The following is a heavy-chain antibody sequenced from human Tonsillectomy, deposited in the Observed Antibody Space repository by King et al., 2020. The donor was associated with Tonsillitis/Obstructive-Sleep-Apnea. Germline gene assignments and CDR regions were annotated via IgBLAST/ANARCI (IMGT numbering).Heavy chain of an antibody. CDR1: GYSFTSYW. CDR2: IDPSDSYT. J-gene: IGHJ2*01. CDR3: ARLDPIGYCSGGSCYSWYFDL. V-gene: IGHV5-10-1*01. D-gene: IGHD2-15*01. Sequence: QLVQSGAEVKKPGESLRISCKGSGYSFTSYWISWVRQMPGKGLEWMGRIDPSDSYTNYSPSFQGHFTISADKSISTAYLQWSSLKASDTAMYYCARLDPIGYCSGGSCYSWYFDLWGRGTLVTVSS.